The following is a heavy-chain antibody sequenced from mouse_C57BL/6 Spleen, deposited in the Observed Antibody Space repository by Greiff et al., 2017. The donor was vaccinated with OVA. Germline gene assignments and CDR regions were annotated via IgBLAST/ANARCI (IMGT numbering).Heavy chain of an antibody. V-gene: IGHV1-82*01. D-gene: IGHD4-1*01. Sequence: QVQLQQSGPELVKPGASVKISCKASGYAFSSSWMNWVKQRPGKGLEWIGRIYPGDGDTNYNGKFKGKATLTADKSSSTAYMQLSSLTSEDSAVYFCARRWDVHFDYWGQGTTLTVSS. CDR3: ARRWDVHFDY. CDR1: GYAFSSSW. J-gene: IGHJ2*01. CDR2: IYPGDGDT.